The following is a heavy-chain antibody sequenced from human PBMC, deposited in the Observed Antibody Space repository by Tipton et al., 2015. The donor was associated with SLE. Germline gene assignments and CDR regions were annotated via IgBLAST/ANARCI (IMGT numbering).Heavy chain of an antibody. CDR2: IYNSGTN. CDR1: GDSIRTYY. D-gene: IGHD3-3*01. Sequence: TLSLTCTVSGDSIRTYYWGWIRQPPGKGLEWIGCIYNSGTNEYNPSLKSRVAISVDTSKTHFSLKLRSLTAADTAVYYCARGRTIFGVVPAGDSFDIWGQGTMVTVSS. CDR3: ARGRTIFGVVPAGDSFDI. J-gene: IGHJ3*02. V-gene: IGHV4-59*01.